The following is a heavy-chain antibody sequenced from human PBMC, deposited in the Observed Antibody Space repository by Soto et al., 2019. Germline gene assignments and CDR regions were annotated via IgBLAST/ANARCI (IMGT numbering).Heavy chain of an antibody. CDR1: GYRFTSSW. V-gene: IGHV5-10-1*01. CDR3: ARHGIAAAGTGYYYYGMDV. D-gene: IGHD6-13*01. CDR2: IDPSDSYT. J-gene: IGHJ6*02. Sequence: GGSLKISPKGSGYRFTSSWISWVRQMPGKGLEWMGRIDPSDSYTNYSPSFQGHVTISADKSISTAYLQWSSLKASDTAMYYCARHGIAAAGTGYYYYGMDVWGQGTTVTVSS.